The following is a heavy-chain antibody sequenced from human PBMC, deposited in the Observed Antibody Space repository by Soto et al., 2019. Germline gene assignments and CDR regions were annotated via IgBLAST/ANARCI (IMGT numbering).Heavy chain of an antibody. Sequence: PGASLKISCQGSGYSFTNYWVGWVRQIPGRGLEWMGIIHPGDSDTRYSPFFQGQVTISADKSISTAYLQWSSLKASDTAMYYCARHNRYSSTWFEGWFDPWGQGTLVTVS. J-gene: IGHJ5*02. CDR3: ARHNRYSSTWFEGWFDP. V-gene: IGHV5-51*01. D-gene: IGHD6-13*01. CDR2: IHPGDSDT. CDR1: GYSFTNYW.